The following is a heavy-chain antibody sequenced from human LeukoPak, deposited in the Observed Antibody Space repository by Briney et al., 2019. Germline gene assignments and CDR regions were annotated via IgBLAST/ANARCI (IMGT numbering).Heavy chain of an antibody. V-gene: IGHV1-69*02. CDR1: GGTFSSYT. D-gene: IGHD6-6*01. Sequence: ASVKVSCKASGGTFSSYTISWVLQAPGQGLEWMGRIIPILGIANYPQKFQGRVTITADKSTSTAYMELSSLRSEDTAVYYCAAYIAARPFDYWGQGTLVTVSS. J-gene: IGHJ4*02. CDR2: IIPILGIA. CDR3: AAYIAARPFDY.